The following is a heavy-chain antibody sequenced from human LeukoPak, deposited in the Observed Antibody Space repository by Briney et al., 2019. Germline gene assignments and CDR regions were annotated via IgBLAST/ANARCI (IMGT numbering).Heavy chain of an antibody. Sequence: GGSLRLSCTVSGFTVSSNSMSWVRQAPGKGLEWVSFIYSGGNTHYSDSVKGRFTISRDNSKNTLYLQMNTLRAEDTAVYYCARRAGEYSHPYDYWGQGTPVTVSS. CDR2: IYSGGNT. CDR3: ARRAGEYSHPYDY. CDR1: GFTVSSNS. V-gene: IGHV3-53*01. D-gene: IGHD4-17*01. J-gene: IGHJ4*02.